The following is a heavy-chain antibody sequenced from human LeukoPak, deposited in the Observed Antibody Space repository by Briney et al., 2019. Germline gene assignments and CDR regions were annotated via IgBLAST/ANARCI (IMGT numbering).Heavy chain of an antibody. CDR2: IYHSGST. V-gene: IGHV4-38-2*01. CDR3: ARTRYFDL. J-gene: IGHJ2*01. CDR1: GYSVSSDYY. Sequence: SETLSLTCSVSGYSVSSDYYWSWIRQPPGKGLEWIGEIYHSGSTNYNPSLKSRVTISVDTSKNQFSLKLSSVTAADTAVYYCARTRYFDLWGRGTLVTVSS.